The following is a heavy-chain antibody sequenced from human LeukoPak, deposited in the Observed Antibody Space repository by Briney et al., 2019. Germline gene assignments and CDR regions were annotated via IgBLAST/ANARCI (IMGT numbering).Heavy chain of an antibody. CDR1: GDSVRSGTYY. CDR2: IYTSGST. V-gene: IGHV4-61*02. Sequence: SQTLSLTCSVSGDSVRSGTYYWSWIRPPAGKGLEWIGRIYTSGSTSYNPSLKSRVTISVDTSKNQFSLKLTSVAAADTAVYYCASGGGATRIDYWGQGTLVTVSS. J-gene: IGHJ4*02. CDR3: ASGGGATRIDY. D-gene: IGHD5-12*01.